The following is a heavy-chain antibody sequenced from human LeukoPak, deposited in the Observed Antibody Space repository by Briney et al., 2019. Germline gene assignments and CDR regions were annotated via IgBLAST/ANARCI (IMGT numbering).Heavy chain of an antibody. Sequence: SSETLSLTCTVSGGSISSGGYYWRWVRQHPGKGLEWIGCIYYSGSTYYNPSLKSRVTISVYTSKNQFSLKLRSVTAADTAVYYCARLRVGDSYGSGFYFDYWGQGTLVTVSS. CDR2: IYYSGST. J-gene: IGHJ4*02. CDR3: ARLRVGDSYGSGFYFDY. CDR1: GGSISSGGYY. D-gene: IGHD3-10*01. V-gene: IGHV4-31*03.